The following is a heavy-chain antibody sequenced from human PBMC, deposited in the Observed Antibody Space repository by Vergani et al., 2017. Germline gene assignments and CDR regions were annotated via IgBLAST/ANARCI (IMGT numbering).Heavy chain of an antibody. CDR1: GFPLSNARMG. V-gene: IGHV2-26*01. CDR3: ARIGVVTSSPYYYGMDV. J-gene: IGHJ6*02. Sequence: QVTLKESGPVLVKPTETLTLTCTVSGFPLSNARMGVSWIRQPPGKALEWLAHIFSNDEKSYSTSLKSRLTISKDTSKSHVVLTMTNMDPVDTATYYCARIGVVTSSPYYYGMDVWGQGTTVTVSS. D-gene: IGHD2-21*02. CDR2: IFSNDEK.